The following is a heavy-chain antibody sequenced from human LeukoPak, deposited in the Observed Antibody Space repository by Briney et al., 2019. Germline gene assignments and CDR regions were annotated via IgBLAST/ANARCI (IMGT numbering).Heavy chain of an antibody. CDR2: IRSKANSYAT. V-gene: IGHV3-73*01. J-gene: IGHJ4*02. CDR3: TRGPYGGNSDY. CDR1: GFTFSSYG. Sequence: GGSLRLSCAASGFTFSSYGMHWVRQASGKGLEWVGRIRSKANSYATAYAASVKGRFTISRDDSKNTAYLQMNSLKTEDTAVYYCTRGPYGGNSDYWGQGTLVTVSS. D-gene: IGHD4-23*01.